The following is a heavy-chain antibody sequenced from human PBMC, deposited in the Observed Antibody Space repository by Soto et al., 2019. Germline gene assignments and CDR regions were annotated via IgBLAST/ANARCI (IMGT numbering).Heavy chain of an antibody. D-gene: IGHD2-21*01. J-gene: IGHJ4*02. Sequence: PGGSLRLSCAASGFTFSNYGMHWVRQAPGKGLEWVAVIWYDGNNKYYADSVRGRFTISRDNSNNTLYVQMTSLRAEDTAVYYCARGLHSLFDYWGQGTLVTVYS. CDR2: IWYDGNNK. V-gene: IGHV3-33*01. CDR3: ARGLHSLFDY. CDR1: GFTFSNYG.